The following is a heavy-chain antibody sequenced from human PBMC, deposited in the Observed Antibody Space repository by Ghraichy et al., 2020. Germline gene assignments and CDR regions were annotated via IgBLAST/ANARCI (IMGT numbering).Heavy chain of an antibody. V-gene: IGHV3-23*01. D-gene: IGHD6-19*01. CDR2: ISGSGGST. CDR1: GFTFSSYA. J-gene: IGHJ4*02. Sequence: LSLTCAASGFTFSSYAMSWVRQAPGKGLEWVSAISGSGGSTYYADSVKGRFTISRDNSKNTLYLQMNSLRAEDTAVYYCAKSRLAVAGLPSDYWGQGTLVTVSS. CDR3: AKSRLAVAGLPSDY.